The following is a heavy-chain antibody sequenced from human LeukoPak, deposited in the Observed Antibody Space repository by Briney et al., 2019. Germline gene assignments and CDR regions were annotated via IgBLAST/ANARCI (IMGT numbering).Heavy chain of an antibody. J-gene: IGHJ4*02. CDR3: ARDLGCSGGSCYEDY. V-gene: IGHV3-53*01. CDR2: IYSGGST. D-gene: IGHD2-15*01. CDR1: GYTVSSNY. Sequence: GGSLRLSCAASGYTVSSNYMSWVRQAPGKGLEWVSVIYSGGSTYYADSVKGRFTISRDNSKNTLYLQMNSLRAEDTAVYYCARDLGCSGGSCYEDYWGQGTLVIVSS.